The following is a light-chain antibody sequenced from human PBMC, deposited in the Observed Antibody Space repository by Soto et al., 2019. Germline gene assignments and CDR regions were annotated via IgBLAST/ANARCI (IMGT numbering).Light chain of an antibody. CDR3: QQSSTIPLT. Sequence: DIQMTQSPSSLSASVGDRIIITCRASQNINTYLNWYQQKPGKAPNLLIYVASSLQSGVPPRFSGSGSGTDFTLTISSLQPEDFATYYCQQSSTIPLTFDQGTRLEIK. J-gene: IGKJ5*01. CDR1: QNINTY. V-gene: IGKV1-39*01. CDR2: VAS.